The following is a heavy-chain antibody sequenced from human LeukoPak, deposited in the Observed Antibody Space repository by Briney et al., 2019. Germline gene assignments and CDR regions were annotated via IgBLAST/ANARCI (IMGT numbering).Heavy chain of an antibody. D-gene: IGHD4-17*01. J-gene: IGHJ3*02. CDR3: ARDAPTCGDYEDDAFDI. V-gene: IGHV3-48*01. Sequence: PGGSLRLSCAASGFTFSSYSMNWVRQAPGKGLEWVSYISSSSSTIYYADSVKGRFTISRDNAKNSLYLQMNSLRAEDTAVYYCARDAPTCGDYEDDAFDIWGQGTMVTVSS. CDR1: GFTFSSYS. CDR2: ISSSSSTI.